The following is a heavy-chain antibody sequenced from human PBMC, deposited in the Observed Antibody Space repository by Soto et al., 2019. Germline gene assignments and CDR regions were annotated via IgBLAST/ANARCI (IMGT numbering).Heavy chain of an antibody. CDR3: ARDKVEYYYDSSGYYDY. Sequence: PSETLSLTCTVSGGSISSGGYYWSWIRQHPGKGLEWIGYIYYSGSTYYNPSLKSRVTISVDTSKNQFSLKLSSVTAADTAVYYCARDKVEYYYDSSGYYDYWGQGTLVTVSS. V-gene: IGHV4-31*03. CDR2: IYYSGST. CDR1: GGSISSGGYY. D-gene: IGHD3-22*01. J-gene: IGHJ4*02.